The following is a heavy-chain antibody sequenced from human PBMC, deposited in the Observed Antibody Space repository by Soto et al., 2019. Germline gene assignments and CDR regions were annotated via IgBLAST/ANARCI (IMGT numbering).Heavy chain of an antibody. J-gene: IGHJ4*02. D-gene: IGHD3-10*01. CDR3: TIGPLWFGELLSFYYFDY. CDR2: IRSKANRYAT. CDR1: GFTFSGSA. Sequence: GGSLRLSCAASGFTFSGSAMHWVRQASGKGLEWVGRIRSKANRYATAYAASVKGRFTISRDDSKNTAYLQMNSLKTEDTAVYYCTIGPLWFGELLSFYYFDYWGQGTLVTVSS. V-gene: IGHV3-73*01.